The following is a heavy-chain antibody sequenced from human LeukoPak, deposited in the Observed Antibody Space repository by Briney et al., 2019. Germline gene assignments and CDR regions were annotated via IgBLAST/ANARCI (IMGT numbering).Heavy chain of an antibody. J-gene: IGHJ3*02. CDR2: INRDGSIT. CDR3: ARGWYSAFDI. CDR1: GFTFSTSW. Sequence: QPGGSLRLSCAASGFTFSTSWIHWVRQAPGKGLVWVSGINRDGSITSYADSVKGRFTISRDNAKNTLYLQMNSLRAEDTAVFYCARGWYSAFDIWGQGTMVTVSS. D-gene: IGHD6-13*01. V-gene: IGHV3-74*01.